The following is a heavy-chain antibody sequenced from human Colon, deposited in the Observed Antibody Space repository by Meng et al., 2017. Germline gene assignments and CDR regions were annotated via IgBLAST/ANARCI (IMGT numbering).Heavy chain of an antibody. V-gene: IGHV4-61*01. CDR3: ARNYGP. Sequence: QVKLQESGRGLVRRSGTLSLTCTVSGCSVSSGSYYWSWIRQPPGKGLEWIGYIYYSGSTNYNPSLKSRVTISVDTSKNQFSLKLSSVTAADTAVYYCARNYGPWGQGTLVTVSS. J-gene: IGHJ5*02. CDR1: GCSVSSGSYY. D-gene: IGHD4-17*01. CDR2: IYYSGST.